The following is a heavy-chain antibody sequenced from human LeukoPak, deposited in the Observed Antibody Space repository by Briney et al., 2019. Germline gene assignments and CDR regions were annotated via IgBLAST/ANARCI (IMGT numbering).Heavy chain of an antibody. CDR2: IYYSGNT. CDR1: GGSISSDDSY. V-gene: IGHV4-30-4*01. D-gene: IGHD5-12*01. Sequence: SETLSLTCTVSGGSISSDDSYWSWIRQAPGKGLEWIGYIYYSGNTHYNPSLKSRVTISVDTSTNQFSLRLSSVTAADTAVYYCARGSGYVRGDFDYWGQGTLVTVSS. CDR3: ARGSGYVRGDFDY. J-gene: IGHJ4*02.